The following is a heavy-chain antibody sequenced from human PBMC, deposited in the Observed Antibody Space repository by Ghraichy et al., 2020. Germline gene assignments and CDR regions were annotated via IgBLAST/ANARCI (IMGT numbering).Heavy chain of an antibody. CDR3: ARASRVVRFYYYDGMDV. V-gene: IGHV3-48*02. CDR2: ISTSSRSI. Sequence: GGSLNISCVGSGFPFGDYNLNWVRQSPGKGLEWISYISTSSRSIFYADSVKGRFTISRDNAQNSLFLQMRSLRDEDTAVYYCARASRVVRFYYYDGMDVWGQGTTVTVSS. CDR1: GFPFGDYN. D-gene: IGHD4-23*01. J-gene: IGHJ6*02.